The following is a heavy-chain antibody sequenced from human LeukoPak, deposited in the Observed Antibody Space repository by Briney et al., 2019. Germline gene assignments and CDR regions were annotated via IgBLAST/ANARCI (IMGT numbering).Heavy chain of an antibody. V-gene: IGHV3-30*04. CDR3: ARDRLWFGELLYGYFDY. CDR1: GFTFSSYA. D-gene: IGHD3-10*01. Sequence: GRSLRLSCAASGFTFSSYAMHWVRQAPGKGLELVAVISYDGSNKYYADSVKGRFTISRDNSKNTLYLQMNSLRAEDTAVYYCARDRLWFGELLYGYFDYWGQGTLVTVSS. J-gene: IGHJ4*02. CDR2: ISYDGSNK.